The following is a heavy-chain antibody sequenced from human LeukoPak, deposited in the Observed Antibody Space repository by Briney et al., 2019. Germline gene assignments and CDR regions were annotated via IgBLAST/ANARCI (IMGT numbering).Heavy chain of an antibody. V-gene: IGHV4-34*01. CDR1: GGSFSGYY. CDR2: INHSGST. J-gene: IGHJ4*02. Sequence: PSETLSLTCAVYGGSFSGYYWSWIRQPPGKGLEWIGEINHSGSTNYNPSLKSRVTISVDTSKNQFSLKLSSVTAADTAVYYCARGRLMWLLDYWGRGTLVTVSS. CDR3: ARGRLMWLLDY. D-gene: IGHD3-22*01.